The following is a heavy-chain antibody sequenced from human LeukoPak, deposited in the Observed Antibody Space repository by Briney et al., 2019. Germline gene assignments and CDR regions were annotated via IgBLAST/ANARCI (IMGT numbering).Heavy chain of an antibody. CDR2: ISGSGGST. CDR3: AKDRDDYGGTPGAFDI. J-gene: IGHJ3*02. V-gene: IGHV3-23*01. CDR1: GFTFSSYA. D-gene: IGHD4-23*01. Sequence: GGSLRLSCAASGFTFSSYAMSWVRQAPGKGLEWVSAISGSGGSTYYADSVKGRFTISRDNSKNTLYLQMNSLRAEDTAVYYCAKDRDDYGGTPGAFDIWGQGTMVTVSS.